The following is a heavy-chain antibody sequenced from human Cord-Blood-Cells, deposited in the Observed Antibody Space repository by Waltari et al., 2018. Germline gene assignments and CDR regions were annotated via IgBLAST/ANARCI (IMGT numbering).Heavy chain of an antibody. V-gene: IGHV1-69*09. D-gene: IGHD6-6*01. J-gene: IGHJ3*02. CDR1: GGTFSSYA. Sequence: QVQLVQSGAEVKKPGSSVKVSCKASGGTFSSYAISWVRQAPGEGCEWMGGITPILGIANYAQKFQGRVTITADKSTSTAYMELSSLRSEDTAVYYCARLIAARAFDIWGQGTMVTVSS. CDR2: ITPILGIA. CDR3: ARLIAARAFDI.